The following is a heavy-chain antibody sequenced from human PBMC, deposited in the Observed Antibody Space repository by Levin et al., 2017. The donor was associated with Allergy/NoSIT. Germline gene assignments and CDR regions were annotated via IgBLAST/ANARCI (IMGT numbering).Heavy chain of an antibody. CDR3: ASLGYCSGGSCHDDAFDI. D-gene: IGHD2-15*01. J-gene: IGHJ3*02. CDR2: IIPIFGTA. V-gene: IGHV1-69*13. Sequence: SVKVSCKASGGTFSSYAISWVRQAPGQGLEWMGGIIPIFGTANYAQKFQGRVTITADESTSTAYMELSSLRSEDTAVYYCASLGYCSGGSCHDDAFDIWGQGTMVTVSS. CDR1: GGTFSSYA.